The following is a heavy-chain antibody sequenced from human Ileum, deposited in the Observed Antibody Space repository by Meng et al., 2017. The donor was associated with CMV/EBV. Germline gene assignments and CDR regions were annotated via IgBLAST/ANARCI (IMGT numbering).Heavy chain of an antibody. CDR1: VYTIPSYG. Sequence: ASVKVSCKDSVYTIPSYGISWVRHAPGQGLEWLGCISTYNGNTNYAQKFQGTVTMTTDTPTNTAYLELKNLRSDDTAVYYCVSGAWDSRGCFDHWGQGALVTVSS. V-gene: IGHV1-18*01. CDR2: ISTYNGNT. D-gene: IGHD1-26*01. CDR3: VSGAWDSRGCFDH. J-gene: IGHJ4*02.